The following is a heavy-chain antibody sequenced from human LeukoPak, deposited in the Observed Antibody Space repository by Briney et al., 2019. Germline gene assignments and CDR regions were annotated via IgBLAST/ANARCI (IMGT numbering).Heavy chain of an antibody. CDR2: INTDGSIA. CDR3: ARDRTPDTLDY. V-gene: IGHV3-74*01. D-gene: IGHD2-15*01. CDR1: GFTFSSFW. Sequence: GGSLRLSCAASGFTFSSFWMHWVRQAPGKGLVWVSQINTDGSIAFYADSVKGRFTISRDNAKNTLYLQMNSLRAEDTAIYYCARDRTPDTLDYWGQGTPVTVSS. J-gene: IGHJ4*02.